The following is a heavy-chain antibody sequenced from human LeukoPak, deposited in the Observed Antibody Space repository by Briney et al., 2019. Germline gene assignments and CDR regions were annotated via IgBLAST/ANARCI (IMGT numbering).Heavy chain of an antibody. Sequence: SVKVSCKASGGTFSSYAISWVRQAPGQGLEWMGRIIPILGIANYAQKFQGRVTITADKSTSTAYMELSSLRSEDTAVYYCASAYTYYDIPIDAFDIWGQGTMVTVSS. J-gene: IGHJ3*02. V-gene: IGHV1-69*04. CDR3: ASAYTYYDIPIDAFDI. CDR2: IIPILGIA. CDR1: GGTFSSYA. D-gene: IGHD3-9*01.